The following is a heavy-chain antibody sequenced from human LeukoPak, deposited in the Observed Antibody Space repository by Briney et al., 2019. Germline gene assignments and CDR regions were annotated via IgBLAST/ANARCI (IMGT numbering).Heavy chain of an antibody. Sequence: GGSLRLSCAASGFTFSSYNMNWVRQAPGKGLECIAYISSSSSTIYYADSVKGRFTISRDNAKNSVFLQMNSLRAEDTAVYYCARENYADLFDYWGQGTLVTVSS. CDR1: GFTFSSYN. V-gene: IGHV3-48*01. D-gene: IGHD4-17*01. CDR3: ARENYADLFDY. CDR2: ISSSSSTI. J-gene: IGHJ4*02.